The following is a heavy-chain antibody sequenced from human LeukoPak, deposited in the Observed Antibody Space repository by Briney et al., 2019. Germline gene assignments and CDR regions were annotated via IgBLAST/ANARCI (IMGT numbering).Heavy chain of an antibody. CDR3: ARDGRYFDWLLSFDY. V-gene: IGHV3-48*01. CDR1: GFIFSNYA. D-gene: IGHD3-9*01. Sequence: GGSLRLSCAVSGFIFSNYAMSWVRQAPGKGLEWVSYISSSSSTIYYADSVKGRFTISRDNAKNTLYLQMNSLRAEDTAVYYCARDGRYFDWLLSFDYWGQGTLVTVSS. CDR2: ISSSSSTI. J-gene: IGHJ4*02.